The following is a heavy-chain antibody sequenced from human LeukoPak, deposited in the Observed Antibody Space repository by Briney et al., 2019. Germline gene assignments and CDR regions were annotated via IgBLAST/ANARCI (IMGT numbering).Heavy chain of an antibody. CDR1: GFTFSSSW. CDR2: IKPDGSEK. J-gene: IGHJ4*02. Sequence: GGSLRLSCAASGFTFSSSWMSWVRQAPGKGLEWVANIKPDGSEKFHVDSVKGRFTISRDNSKSSLSLQMNSPRAEDTAVYYCARYGLTAALDFWGQGTLVTVSS. CDR3: ARYGLTAALDF. D-gene: IGHD2-21*02. V-gene: IGHV3-7*01.